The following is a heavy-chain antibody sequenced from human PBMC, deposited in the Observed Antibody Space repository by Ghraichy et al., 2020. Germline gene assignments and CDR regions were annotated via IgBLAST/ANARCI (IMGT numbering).Heavy chain of an antibody. V-gene: IGHV3-49*03. Sequence: GESLNISCTASGFTFGDYAMIWFRQAPGKGLEWVGSIRSNTYGGATAYAASVKGRFTISRDDSKSIAYLQMSSLKAEDTALYYCSRFSGYYFDSWGQGTLVTVSS. J-gene: IGHJ4*02. CDR3: SRFSGYYFDS. CDR1: GFTFGDYA. CDR2: IRSNTYGGAT. D-gene: IGHD3-22*01.